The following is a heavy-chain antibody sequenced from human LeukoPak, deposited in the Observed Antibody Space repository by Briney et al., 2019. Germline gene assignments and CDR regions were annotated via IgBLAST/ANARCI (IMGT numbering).Heavy chain of an antibody. V-gene: IGHV3-11*01. CDR3: ASGSSSVGY. CDR1: GFIFSDYY. J-gene: IGHJ4*02. D-gene: IGHD6-6*01. Sequence: PGGSLRLSCAASGFIFSDYYMSWIRQTPGKGLEWISYISYTYSDIYYADSVRGRFTISRDSAKNSLYLQMNNLRAEDTAVYYCASGSSSVGYWGQGTRVTVSS. CDR2: ISYTYSDI.